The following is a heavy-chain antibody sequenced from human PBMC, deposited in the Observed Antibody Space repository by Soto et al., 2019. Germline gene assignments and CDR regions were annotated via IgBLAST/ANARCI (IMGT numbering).Heavy chain of an antibody. CDR2: IYYSGST. J-gene: IGHJ6*02. V-gene: IGHV4-59*12. CDR3: ARGTVVVVAALPMDV. CDR1: GGSISSYY. D-gene: IGHD2-15*01. Sequence: SETLSLTCTVSGGSISSYYWSWIRQPPGKGLEWIGYIYYSGSTNYNPSLKSRVTISVDTSKNQFSLKLSSVTAADTAVYYCARGTVVVVAALPMDVWGQGTTVTVSS.